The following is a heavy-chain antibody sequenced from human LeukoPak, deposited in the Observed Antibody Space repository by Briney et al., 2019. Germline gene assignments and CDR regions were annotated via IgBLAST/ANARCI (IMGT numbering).Heavy chain of an antibody. CDR1: GFTFSSYA. D-gene: IGHD3-22*01. J-gene: IGHJ4*02. CDR3: ARDFYDTSGYYYDY. CDR2: ISGSGGNT. Sequence: GGSLRLSCAASGFTFSSYAMSWVRQAPGKGLEWVSAISGSGGNTYYADSVKGRFTISRDNSKNTLYLQMNSLRAEDTAVYYCARDFYDTSGYYYDYWGQGTLVTVSS. V-gene: IGHV3-23*01.